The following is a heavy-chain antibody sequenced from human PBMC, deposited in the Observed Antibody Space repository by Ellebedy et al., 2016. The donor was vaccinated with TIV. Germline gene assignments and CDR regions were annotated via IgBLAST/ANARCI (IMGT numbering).Heavy chain of an antibody. CDR2: MRGTAGST. CDR3: AKGTSSGWYFDS. V-gene: IGHV3-23*01. CDR1: GFTFSSYA. D-gene: IGHD6-19*01. Sequence: GESLKISCAASGFTFSSYAMTWGRQAPGKGLEWVSAMRGTAGSTNYADSVKGRFTISRDNSKNTLYLQMNDLRVEDTAGYYCAKGTSSGWYFDSWGQGTLVTVPS. J-gene: IGHJ4*02.